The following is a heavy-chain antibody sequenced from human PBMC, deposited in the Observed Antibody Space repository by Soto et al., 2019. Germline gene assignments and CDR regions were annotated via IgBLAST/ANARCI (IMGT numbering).Heavy chain of an antibody. CDR2: ISYDGTTK. CDR1: GFTFSTHA. J-gene: IGHJ4*02. V-gene: IGHV3-30-3*01. Sequence: QVHLVESGGGVVRPGGSLRLSCAASGFTFSTHAMHWVRQAPGKGLEWVPLISYDGTTKYYADSVKGRFTISRDNSKNTLYLQMNSLRGEDMAIYYCARDRPYSSSWYPEYWGQGTLVTVSS. D-gene: IGHD6-13*01. CDR3: ARDRPYSSSWYPEY.